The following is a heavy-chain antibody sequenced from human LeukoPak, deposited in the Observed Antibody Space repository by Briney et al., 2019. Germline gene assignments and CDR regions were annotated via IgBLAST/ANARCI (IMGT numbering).Heavy chain of an antibody. J-gene: IGHJ4*02. Sequence: SETLSLTCTVSGGSISSYYWNWIRQPAGKGLEWIGHIYTTGSTNYNPSLKSRVTISLDKSKNQFSLRLSSVTAADTAVYYCAREGDSSSWYADYFDYWGQGILLTVSS. CDR3: AREGDSSSWYADYFDY. V-gene: IGHV4-4*07. D-gene: IGHD6-13*01. CDR2: IYTTGST. CDR1: GGSISSYY.